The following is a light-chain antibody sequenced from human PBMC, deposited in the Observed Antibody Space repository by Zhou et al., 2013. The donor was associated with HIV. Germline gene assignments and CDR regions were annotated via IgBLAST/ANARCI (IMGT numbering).Light chain of an antibody. CDR1: QSVSSN. CDR3: QQRRNWPIT. Sequence: IVLTQSPGTLSLSLGDRATLSCRASQSVSSNLAWYQQKPGQAPRLLMSDASNRAAGIPARFSGSGSGTDFTLTISSLEPEDFAIYYCQQRRNWPITFGQGTRLEIK. CDR2: DAS. V-gene: IGKV3-11*01. J-gene: IGKJ5*01.